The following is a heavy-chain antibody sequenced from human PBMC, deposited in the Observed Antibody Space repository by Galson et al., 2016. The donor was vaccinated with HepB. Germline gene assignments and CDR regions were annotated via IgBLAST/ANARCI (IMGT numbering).Heavy chain of an antibody. CDR2: VYWDGEE. V-gene: IGHV2-5*02. CDR3: ARRQVVSHTGFFDS. D-gene: IGHD5-12*01. Sequence: PALVKPTQTLTLTCTLSGFGLNTHGAGVAWIRQPPGKALEWLALVYWDGEERYNPSLKSRLTISRDTSKNQVVVTMTDMQPVDAGTYFCARRQVVSHTGFFDSWGQGALVTVSS. J-gene: IGHJ4*02. CDR1: GFGLNTHGAG.